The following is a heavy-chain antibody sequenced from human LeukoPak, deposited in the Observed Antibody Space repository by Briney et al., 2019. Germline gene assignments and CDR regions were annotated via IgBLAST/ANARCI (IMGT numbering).Heavy chain of an antibody. CDR3: ARGGQWLVLGYYYYYMDV. Sequence: SETLSLTCTVSGGSISSSTYYWGWIRQPPGKGLEWIGGIYSSGSSYYNPSLKSRVTISVDTSKNQFSLKLSSVTAADTAVYYCARGGQWLVLGYYYYYMDVWGKGTTVTVSS. CDR2: IYSSGSS. D-gene: IGHD6-19*01. V-gene: IGHV4-39*07. CDR1: GGSISSSTYY. J-gene: IGHJ6*03.